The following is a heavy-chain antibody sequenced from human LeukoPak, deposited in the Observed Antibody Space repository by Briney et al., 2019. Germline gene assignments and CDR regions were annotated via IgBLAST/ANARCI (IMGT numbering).Heavy chain of an antibody. CDR3: AREGGNSRGYYFDY. V-gene: IGHV4-34*01. Sequence: SETLSLTCAVYGGSFSDYYWSWIRQSPGRGLEWIGEINQSGTTDYNPSLKSRVIISIDTSKTQFSLKLSSVTAADTAVYYCAREGGNSRGYYFDYWGQGTLVTVSS. J-gene: IGHJ4*02. D-gene: IGHD4-23*01. CDR1: GGSFSDYY. CDR2: INQSGTT.